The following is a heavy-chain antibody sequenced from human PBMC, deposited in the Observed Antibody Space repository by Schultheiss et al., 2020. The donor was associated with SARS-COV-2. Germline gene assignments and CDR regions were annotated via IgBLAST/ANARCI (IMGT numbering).Heavy chain of an antibody. CDR3: ASLLWFGELSFDY. D-gene: IGHD3-10*01. CDR2: IKQGGTEK. J-gene: IGHJ4*02. CDR1: EFTFSSYW. Sequence: GGSLRLSCAASEFTFSSYWMSWVRQAPGKGLEWVANIKQGGTEKYYVDSVKGRFTISRDNAKNSLYLQMNSLRAEDTAVYYCASLLWFGELSFDYWGQGTLVTVSS. V-gene: IGHV3-7*03.